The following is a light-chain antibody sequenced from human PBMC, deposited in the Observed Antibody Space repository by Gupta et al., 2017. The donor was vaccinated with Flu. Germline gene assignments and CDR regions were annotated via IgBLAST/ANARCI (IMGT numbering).Light chain of an antibody. J-gene: IGLJ3*02. CDR1: STNIGAGYD. CDR3: RSYDSSLSGPWV. V-gene: IGLV1-40*01. Sequence: QPVLTQPPSVSGAPGQRVTISCTGSSTNIGAGYDVHWYQQLPGTAPKLLIYGNSNRPSGVPDRFSGSKSGTSASLAITGLQAEDEADYYCRSYDSSLSGPWVFGGGTKLTVL. CDR2: GNS.